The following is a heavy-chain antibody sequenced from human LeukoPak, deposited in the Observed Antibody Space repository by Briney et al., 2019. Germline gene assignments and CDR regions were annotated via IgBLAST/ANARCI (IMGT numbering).Heavy chain of an antibody. V-gene: IGHV4-34*01. CDR1: GGSFSGYY. Sequence: SETLSLTCAVYGGSFSGYYWSWIRQPPGKGLEWIGEINHSGSTNYNPSLKSRVTISVDTSKNQFSLKLSSVTAADTAVYYCARGGDYYGSGSPLLDYWGQGTLVTVSS. CDR3: ARGGDYYGSGSPLLDY. J-gene: IGHJ4*02. D-gene: IGHD3-10*01. CDR2: INHSGST.